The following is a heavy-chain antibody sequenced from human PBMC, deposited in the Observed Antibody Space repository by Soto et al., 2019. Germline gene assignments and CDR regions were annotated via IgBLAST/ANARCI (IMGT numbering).Heavy chain of an antibody. V-gene: IGHV4-31*03. J-gene: IGHJ6*02. CDR2: IYYSGST. Sequence: SETLSLTCSVSGASVSSGSYYWSWIRQHPGKGLEWIGYIYYSGSTYYNPSLKSRVTISVDTSKNQFSLKLSSVTAADTAVYYCASDSCVVGGSCYPFYYYGMDVWGQGTTVTVSS. CDR1: GASVSSGSYY. D-gene: IGHD2-15*01. CDR3: ASDSCVVGGSCYPFYYYGMDV.